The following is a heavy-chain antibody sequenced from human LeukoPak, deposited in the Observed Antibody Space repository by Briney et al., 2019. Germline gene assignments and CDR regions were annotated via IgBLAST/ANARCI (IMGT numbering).Heavy chain of an antibody. J-gene: IGHJ4*02. CDR1: GFTFSSYA. CDR2: ISYDGSNK. V-gene: IGHV3-30*04. CDR3: AREAPIAVTGRFDY. D-gene: IGHD6-19*01. Sequence: GGSLRLSCAASGFTFSSYAMRWVRQAPGKGLEWVAVISYDGSNKYYADSVKGRFTISRDNSKNTLYLQMNSLRAEDTAVYYCAREAPIAVTGRFDYWGQGTLVTVSS.